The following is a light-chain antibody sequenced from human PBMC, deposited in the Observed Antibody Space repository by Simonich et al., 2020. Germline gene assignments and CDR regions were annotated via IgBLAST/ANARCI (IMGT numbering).Light chain of an antibody. CDR3: VLYMGSGIWV. V-gene: IGLV8-61*01. CDR1: SGSVSTSYY. Sequence: QTVVTQEPSFSVSPGGTVTLTCGLSSGSVSTSYYPSWYQQTPGQAPRTLISSTNTRSSGVPDRFSGSILGNKAALTITGAQADDESEYYCVLYMGSGIWVFGGGTKLTVL. J-gene: IGLJ3*02. CDR2: STN.